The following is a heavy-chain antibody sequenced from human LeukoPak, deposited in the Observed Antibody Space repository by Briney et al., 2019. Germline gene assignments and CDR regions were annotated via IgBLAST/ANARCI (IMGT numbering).Heavy chain of an antibody. Sequence: GASVKVSCKASGYTFTTYAMNWVGQAPGQGLKWMGWINTDTGNPTYAQGFTGRFVFSLDTSVSTAYLQISSLKAEDTAVYYCARDSKSAAGPPYYYGMDVWGQGTTVTVSS. CDR2: INTDTGNP. D-gene: IGHD6-13*01. V-gene: IGHV7-4-1*02. CDR1: GYTFTTYA. J-gene: IGHJ6*02. CDR3: ARDSKSAAGPPYYYGMDV.